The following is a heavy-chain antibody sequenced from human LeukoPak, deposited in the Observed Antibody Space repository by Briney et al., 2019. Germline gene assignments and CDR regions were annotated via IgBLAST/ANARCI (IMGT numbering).Heavy chain of an antibody. Sequence: SETLSLTCTVSGGSISSYYWSWIRQPPGKGLEWIGYIYYSGSTNHNPSLKSRVTISVDTSKNQFSLKLSSVTAADTAVYYCARHGAYCSGGSCPNWFDPWGQGTLVTVSS. D-gene: IGHD2-15*01. CDR1: GGSISSYY. CDR3: ARHGAYCSGGSCPNWFDP. V-gene: IGHV4-59*08. J-gene: IGHJ5*02. CDR2: IYYSGST.